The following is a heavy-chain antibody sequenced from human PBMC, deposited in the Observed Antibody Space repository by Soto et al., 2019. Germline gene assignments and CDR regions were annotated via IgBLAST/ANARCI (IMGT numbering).Heavy chain of an antibody. Sequence: PSETLSLTCAVYGGSFSGYYWSWIRQPPGKGLEWIGEINHSRSTNYNPSLKSRLTISVDTSKNQFSLKLSFVTAADTAVYYCARGSRYYGGDSRFGYFDYWGQGALVTVSS. V-gene: IGHV4-34*01. J-gene: IGHJ4*02. CDR1: GGSFSGYY. CDR2: INHSRST. D-gene: IGHD2-21*02. CDR3: ARGSRYYGGDSRFGYFDY.